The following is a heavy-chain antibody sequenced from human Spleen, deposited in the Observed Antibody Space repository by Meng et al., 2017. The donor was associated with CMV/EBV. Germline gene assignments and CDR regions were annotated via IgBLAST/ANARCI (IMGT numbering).Heavy chain of an antibody. CDR3: ATDITVIVIPSIDY. CDR2: ISGSGDST. V-gene: IGHV3-23*01. Sequence: GESLKISCAASGFTFSSYWMSWVRQGPGKGLEWVSGISGSGDSTHYADSVKGRFTISRDNSKNTMYLHMNSLRAEDTAVYYCATDITVIVIPSIDYWGQGTLVTVSS. D-gene: IGHD3-22*01. CDR1: GFTFSSYW. J-gene: IGHJ4*02.